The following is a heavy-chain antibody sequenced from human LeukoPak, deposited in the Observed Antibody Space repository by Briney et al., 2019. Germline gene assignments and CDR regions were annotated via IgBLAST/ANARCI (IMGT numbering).Heavy chain of an antibody. V-gene: IGHV4-61*02. Sequence: SQTLSLTCTVSGGSISSGSYYWSWIRQPAGKGLGWIGRIYTSGSTNYNPSLKSRVTISVDTSKNQFSLKLSSVTAADTAVYYCARESRGYSYGPGYWGQGTLVTVSS. CDR2: IYTSGST. D-gene: IGHD5-18*01. CDR1: GGSISSGSYY. CDR3: ARESRGYSYGPGY. J-gene: IGHJ4*02.